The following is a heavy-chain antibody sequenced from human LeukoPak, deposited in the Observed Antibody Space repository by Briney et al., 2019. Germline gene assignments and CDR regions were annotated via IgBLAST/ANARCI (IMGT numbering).Heavy chain of an antibody. V-gene: IGHV4-39*01. CDR2: IYYSGST. Sequence: KSSETLSLTCTVSGGSISSRNYYWGWIRQPPGKGLERVGSIYYSGSTYYNPSLKSRVTISVDTSKNQFSLKLSSVTAADTAVYFCASYYDSGGYYYATYYHFDPRGRGTMVTVSS. CDR3: ASYYDSGGYYYATYYHFDP. CDR1: GGSISSRNYY. D-gene: IGHD3-22*01. J-gene: IGHJ2*01.